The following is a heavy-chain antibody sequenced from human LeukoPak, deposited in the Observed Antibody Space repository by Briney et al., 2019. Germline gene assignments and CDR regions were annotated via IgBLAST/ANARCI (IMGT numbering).Heavy chain of an antibody. J-gene: IGHJ4*02. V-gene: IGHV3-7*01. CDR2: IKEDGSET. CDR1: GFTFSRSW. CDR3: SRSLNN. D-gene: IGHD1/OR15-1a*01. Sequence: GGSLRLSCAASGFTFSRSWMDWVRQAPGKGLEWVANIKEDGSETYFVDSAKGRFTISRDNAKNSLYPQMDRMRVEDTGIYYCSRSLNNWGQGTLVTVSS.